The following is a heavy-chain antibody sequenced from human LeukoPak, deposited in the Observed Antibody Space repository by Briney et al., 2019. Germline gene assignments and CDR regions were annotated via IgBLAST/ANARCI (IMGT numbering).Heavy chain of an antibody. Sequence: SVKVSCKASGGTFSSYAISWVRQAPGQGLEWMGGIIPIFGTANYAQKFQGRVTITADESTSTAYMELSSLRSEDTAVYYCARDLYSYGLQVDYWGQGTLVTVSS. J-gene: IGHJ4*02. CDR1: GGTFSSYA. CDR2: IIPIFGTA. CDR3: ARDLYSYGLQVDY. D-gene: IGHD5-18*01. V-gene: IGHV1-69*13.